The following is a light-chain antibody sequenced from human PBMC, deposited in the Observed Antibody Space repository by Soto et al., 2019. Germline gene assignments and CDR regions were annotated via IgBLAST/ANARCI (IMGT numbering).Light chain of an antibody. CDR2: GAS. J-gene: IGKJ1*01. CDR3: QQYNNWWT. Sequence: EIVMTQSPATLSVSPGERVTLPCRASQSVSSNLAWYQQKPGQAPRLLIYGASTRATDIPARFSGSGSGTEFTLTISSLQSEDFAVYYCQQYNNWWTFGQGTKVEIK. CDR1: QSVSSN. V-gene: IGKV3-15*01.